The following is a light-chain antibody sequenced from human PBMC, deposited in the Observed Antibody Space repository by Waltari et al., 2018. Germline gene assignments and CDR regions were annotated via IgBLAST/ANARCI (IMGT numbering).Light chain of an antibody. J-gene: IGKJ1*01. CDR1: QSISSY. CDR3: QQSYSTLTT. Sequence: DIQMTQSPSSLSASVGDRVTITCRASQSISSYLNWYQQKPGKAPKLLIYAASSLQSGVPSRFSGSGSRTDFTLTISSLQPEDFATYYCQQSYSTLTTFGQGTKVEIK. CDR2: AAS. V-gene: IGKV1-39*01.